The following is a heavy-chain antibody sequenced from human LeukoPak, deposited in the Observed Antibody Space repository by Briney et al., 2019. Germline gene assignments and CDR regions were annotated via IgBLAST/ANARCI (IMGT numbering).Heavy chain of an antibody. V-gene: IGHV3-11*01. J-gene: IGHJ4*02. CDR1: GFTFSDYY. D-gene: IGHD3-10*01. CDR2: ISSSGSTI. CDR3: ARDVNGRITMVRGVTDY. Sequence: GGSLRLSCAPSGFTFSDYYMSWIRQAPGKGLEWVSYISSSGSTIYYADSVKGRFTISRDNAKNSLYLQMNSLRAEDTAVYYCARDVNGRITMVRGVTDYWGQGTLVTVSS.